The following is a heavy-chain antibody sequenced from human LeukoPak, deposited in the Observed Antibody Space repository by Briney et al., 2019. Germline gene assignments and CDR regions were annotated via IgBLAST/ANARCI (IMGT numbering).Heavy chain of an antibody. D-gene: IGHD5-24*01. V-gene: IGHV3-7*03. CDR3: AKEGRSLQTY. J-gene: IGHJ4*02. Sequence: GSLRLSCAASGFMSSSNWMSWVRLAPGKGLEWVANIKEDGTETYYVDSVKGRFTISRDNAKNSLYLQMNSLRVEDTAVYYCAKEGRSLQTYWGQGTLVTVSS. CDR2: IKEDGTET. CDR1: GFMSSSNW.